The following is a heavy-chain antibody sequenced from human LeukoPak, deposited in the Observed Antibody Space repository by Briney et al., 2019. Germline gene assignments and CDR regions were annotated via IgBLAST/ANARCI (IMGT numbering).Heavy chain of an antibody. D-gene: IGHD3-3*01. J-gene: IGHJ5*02. V-gene: IGHV4-59*01. CDR2: VYYSGST. Sequence: SETLSLTCTVSGGSLSGFYWSWIRQPPGAGLEWIGYVYYSGSTTYNPSLESRVTISVDTSKNQFSLRLGSVTAADTAVYYCARDSMTMDARWFDPWGQGILVTVSS. CDR3: ARDSMTMDARWFDP. CDR1: GGSLSGFY.